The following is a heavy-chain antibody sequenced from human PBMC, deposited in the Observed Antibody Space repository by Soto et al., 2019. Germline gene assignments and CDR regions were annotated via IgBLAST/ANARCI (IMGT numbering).Heavy chain of an antibody. V-gene: IGHV3-23*01. CDR1: GFTFSSYA. D-gene: IGHD3-3*01. J-gene: IGHJ4*02. CDR2: ISGSGGST. Sequence: PGGSLRLSCAASGFTFSSYAMSWVRQAPGKGLEWVSAISGSGGSTYYADSVKGRFTISRDNSKNTLYLQMNSLRAEDTAVYYCAKEYERITIFGVVSAPFDYWGQGTLVTVSS. CDR3: AKEYERITIFGVVSAPFDY.